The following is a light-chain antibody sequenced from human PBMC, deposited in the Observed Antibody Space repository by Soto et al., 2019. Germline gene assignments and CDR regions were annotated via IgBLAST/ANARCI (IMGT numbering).Light chain of an antibody. J-gene: IGKJ3*01. V-gene: IGKV1-39*01. CDR2: AAS. CDR3: QQSYSTPFT. CDR1: QSISSY. Sequence: DIQMTQSPSSLSASVGDRVTITCRASQSISSYLNWYQQKPGKAPKLLIYAASSLQSGVPSGFSGSGSGTDFTLTISSLPPEDFATYYCQQSYSTPFTFGPGTKVDF.